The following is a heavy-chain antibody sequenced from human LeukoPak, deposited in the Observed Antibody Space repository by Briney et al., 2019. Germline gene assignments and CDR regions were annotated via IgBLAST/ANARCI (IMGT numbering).Heavy chain of an antibody. CDR2: IYYSGST. D-gene: IGHD6-6*01. CDR3: ARVLDSSSDY. CDR1: GGSISSYY. J-gene: IGHJ4*02. Sequence: PSETPSLTCTVSGGSISSYYWSWIRQPPGKGLEWIGYIYYSGSTNYNPSLKSRVTISVDTSKNQFSLKLSSVTAADTAVYYCARVLDSSSDYWGQGTLVTVSS. V-gene: IGHV4-59*01.